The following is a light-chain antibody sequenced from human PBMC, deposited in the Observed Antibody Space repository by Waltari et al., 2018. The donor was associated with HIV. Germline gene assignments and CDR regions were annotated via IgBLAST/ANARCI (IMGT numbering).Light chain of an antibody. V-gene: IGLV1-47*01. CDR1: SSNIGNHF. CDR3: AVWDGSLSAWL. J-gene: IGLJ3*02. Sequence: QSVLTQSPSTSASPGQRVTISCSGTSSNIGNHFVSWYQRLPGTAPKLLIFRNNQRPAGVPDRFSGSKSDTSASLVISVLRSEDEAEYFCAVWDGSLSAWLFGGGTKVAVL. CDR2: RNN.